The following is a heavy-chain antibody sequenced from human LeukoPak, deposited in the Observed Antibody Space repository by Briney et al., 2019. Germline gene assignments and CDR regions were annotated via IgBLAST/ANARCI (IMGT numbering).Heavy chain of an antibody. V-gene: IGHV4-59*01. CDR2: IYYSGST. CDR3: ARAAWAVAGTGYFDY. Sequence: SETLSLTCTVSGGSISSYYWSWIRRPPGKGLEWIGYIYYSGSTNYNPSLKSRVTISVDTSKNQFSLKLSSVTAADTAVYYCARAAWAVAGTGYFDYWGQGTLVTVSS. D-gene: IGHD6-19*01. CDR1: GGSISSYY. J-gene: IGHJ4*02.